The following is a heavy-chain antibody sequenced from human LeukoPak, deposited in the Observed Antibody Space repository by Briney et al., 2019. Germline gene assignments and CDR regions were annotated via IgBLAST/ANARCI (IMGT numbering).Heavy chain of an antibody. D-gene: IGHD3-3*01. V-gene: IGHV3-48*01. J-gene: IGHJ6*03. Sequence: GGSLRLSCAASGFTFSSYSMNWVRQAPGKGLEWVSYISSSGSTIYYADSVKGRFTISRDNAKNSLYLQMNSLRAEDTAVYYCARDGYDFWSGYSYPYYYYYMDVWGKGTTVTVSS. CDR3: ARDGYDFWSGYSYPYYYYYMDV. CDR2: ISSSGSTI. CDR1: GFTFSSYS.